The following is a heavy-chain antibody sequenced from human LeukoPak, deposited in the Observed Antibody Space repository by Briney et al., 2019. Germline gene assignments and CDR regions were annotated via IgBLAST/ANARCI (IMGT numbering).Heavy chain of an antibody. CDR3: ARDLGFWRGPDY. Sequence: SDTLSLTRKDSVGSISGYYWCWLRQPAGKGLQWIGRIYSSGRANYNPSPKSRVTMSVDTSKNQFSLRLCAVSAADTAVYYCARDLGFWRGPDYWGQGTLVTVSS. V-gene: IGHV4-4*07. CDR2: IYSSGRA. D-gene: IGHD3-3*01. J-gene: IGHJ4*02. CDR1: VGSISGYY.